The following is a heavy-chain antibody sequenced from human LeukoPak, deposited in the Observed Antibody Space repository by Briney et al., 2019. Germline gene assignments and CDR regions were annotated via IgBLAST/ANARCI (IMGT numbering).Heavy chain of an antibody. V-gene: IGHV4-61*02. CDR1: GGSISSGSYY. D-gene: IGHD2-15*01. CDR2: IYTSGST. J-gene: IGHJ4*02. CDR3: ARDLCSGGSCYPDY. Sequence: SQTLSLTCTVSGGSISSGSYYWSWIRQPAWKGLEWIGRIYTSGSTNYNPSLKSRVTISVDTSKNQFSLKLSSVTAADTAVYYCARDLCSGGSCYPDYWGQGTLVTVSS.